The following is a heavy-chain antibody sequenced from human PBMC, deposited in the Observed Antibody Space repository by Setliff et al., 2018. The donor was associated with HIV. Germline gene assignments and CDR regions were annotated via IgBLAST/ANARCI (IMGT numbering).Heavy chain of an antibody. V-gene: IGHV5-10-1*01. CDR3: ARHPYSEEYYFDY. D-gene: IGHD4-4*01. Sequence: PGESLKISCKGSGYNFIDYWITWVRQMPGKGLEWMGRIDPRDSYTNYSPSFQGHVTTSADKSISTAYLQWSSLKASDTAMYYCARHPYSEEYYFDYWGQGTLVTVSS. CDR2: IDPRDSYT. J-gene: IGHJ4*02. CDR1: GYNFIDYW.